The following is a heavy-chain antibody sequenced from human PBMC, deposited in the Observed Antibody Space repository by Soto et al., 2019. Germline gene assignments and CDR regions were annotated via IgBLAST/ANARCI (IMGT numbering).Heavy chain of an antibody. Sequence: EVQLVESGGGLVQPGGSLRLSCAASGFTFGSNWMHWVRQAPGKGLVWVSRINSDGSSISYADSVKGRFTISRDNAKNTLYLQMNSLRVEDKAVYYCARETGYSSGWRQDYWGQGTLVAVSS. V-gene: IGHV3-74*01. CDR3: ARETGYSSGWRQDY. J-gene: IGHJ4*02. D-gene: IGHD6-19*01. CDR1: GFTFGSNW. CDR2: INSDGSSI.